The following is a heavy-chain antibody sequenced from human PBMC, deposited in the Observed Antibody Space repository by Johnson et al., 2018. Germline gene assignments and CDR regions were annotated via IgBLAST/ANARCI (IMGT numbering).Heavy chain of an antibody. CDR3: ARLYYSNGWCDP. CDR2: IYYSGST. CDR1: GVSITSYY. J-gene: IGHJ5*02. Sequence: QVQLQESGPGLVKPSETLSLSCTVSGVSITSYYWSWIRQPPGKGLEWIGYIYYSGSTHYNHSLKSRVTISVDTPKNQFSLKLSSGTAADTAMYYSARLYYSNGWCDPWGQGTLVTVSS. V-gene: IGHV4-59*01. D-gene: IGHD4-11*01.